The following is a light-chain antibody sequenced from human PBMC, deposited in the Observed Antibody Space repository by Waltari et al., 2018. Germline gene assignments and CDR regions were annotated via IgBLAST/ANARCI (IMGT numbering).Light chain of an antibody. CDR2: YDS. Sequence: SYVLTQPPSVSVAPGKTARITCGGNNIGSKRVHWYQQEPGQAPVLVIYYDSDRPSGIPERFSGSNSGNTATLTISRVEAGDEADYYCQVWDSSSDHRVFGGGTKLTVL. CDR3: QVWDSSSDHRV. CDR1: NIGSKR. V-gene: IGLV3-21*04. J-gene: IGLJ3*02.